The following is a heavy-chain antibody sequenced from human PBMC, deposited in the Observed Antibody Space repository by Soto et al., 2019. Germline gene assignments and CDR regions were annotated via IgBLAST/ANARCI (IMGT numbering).Heavy chain of an antibody. CDR3: ARAFFHQGIDSRGSSFHAFDX. V-gene: IGHV1-18*01. CDR1: GYTFTSSG. J-gene: IGHJ3*01. CDR2: SSAHTGSS. D-gene: IGHD3-22*01. Sequence: VSVKVSCKASGYTFTSSGMSWVRQAPGQGLEWMGFSSAHTGSSEYAQKFQGRVSMTTERYTSTEYMELRSLRSDDTAVYYCARAFFHQGIDSRGSSFHAFDXWGPGT.